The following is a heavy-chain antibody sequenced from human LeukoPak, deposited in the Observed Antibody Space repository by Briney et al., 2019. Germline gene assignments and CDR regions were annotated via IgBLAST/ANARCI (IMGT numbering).Heavy chain of an antibody. J-gene: IGHJ6*02. D-gene: IGHD5-12*01. CDR1: GYTFSNYD. CDR3: ASPTKQDTVVDQYSGSTRHYYGMDV. CDR2: MNPNSGKH. V-gene: IGHV1-8*01. Sequence: ASVKVSCKASGYTFSNYDINWVRQARGQGLEWMGWMNPNSGKHGSAQKFQGRVTMTRSTSISTAYMELTSLRSEDTAVYYCASPTKQDTVVDQYSGSTRHYYGMDVWGQGTTVIVSS.